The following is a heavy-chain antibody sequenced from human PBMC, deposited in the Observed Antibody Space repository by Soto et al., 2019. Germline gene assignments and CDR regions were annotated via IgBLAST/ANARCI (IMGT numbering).Heavy chain of an antibody. D-gene: IGHD3-22*01. J-gene: IGHJ4*02. CDR3: ARQIYDSSGYYYAS. V-gene: IGHV4-39*01. CDR2: IYSLGNT. CDR1: GGSISSSRYY. Sequence: QMQLQESGPGLVKPSETLSLTCTVSGGSISSSRYYWGWIRQPPGQGLEWLGTIYSLGNTYYNPSLKSRVTISVDKSKSQLFLKLSPVTAPDTAVYYCARQIYDSSGYYYASWGQGTLVTVSS.